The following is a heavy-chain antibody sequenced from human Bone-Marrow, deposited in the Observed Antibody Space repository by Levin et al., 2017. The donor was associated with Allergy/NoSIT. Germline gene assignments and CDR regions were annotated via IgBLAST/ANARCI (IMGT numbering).Heavy chain of an antibody. CDR1: GGSISSNNW. CDR2: IYHSGST. J-gene: IGHJ4*02. Sequence: PSETLSLTCAVSGGSISSNNWWSWVRQPPGKGLEWIGEIYHSGSTNYNPSLKSRVTISVDKSQNQFSLKLSSVTAADTAVYYCARDRGNYDSSGYYFDYWGQGTLVTVSS. V-gene: IGHV4-4*02. CDR3: ARDRGNYDSSGYYFDY. D-gene: IGHD3-22*01.